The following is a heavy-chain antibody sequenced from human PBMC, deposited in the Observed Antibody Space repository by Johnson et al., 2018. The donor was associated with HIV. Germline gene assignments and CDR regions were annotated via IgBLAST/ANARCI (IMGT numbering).Heavy chain of an antibody. CDR1: GFSFSTYD. Sequence: QVQVVESGGGVVQPGGSLRLSCAASGFSFSTYDVHWVRQAPGKGLEWVSVLFSGDTTYYADSVNGRFTISRDNSKNTLYLQVNSLRPEDTAVYYCAKNNQVWGLLPVDAFDIWGQGTLITVSS. V-gene: IGHV3-NL1*01. CDR2: LFSGDTT. CDR3: AKNNQVWGLLPVDAFDI. J-gene: IGHJ3*02. D-gene: IGHD1-26*01.